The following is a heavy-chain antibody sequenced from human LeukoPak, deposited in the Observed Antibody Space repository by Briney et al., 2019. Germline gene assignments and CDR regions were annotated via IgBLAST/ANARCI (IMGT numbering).Heavy chain of an antibody. CDR3: ARDTYRFFDL. CDR1: GFTFNSYW. V-gene: IGHV3-7*01. CDR2: IKEDGSDI. Sequence: PGGSLRLTCAASGFTFNSYWMGWVRQAPGKGLEWVADIKEDGSDIYSVDSVKGRFTISRDNAKNSLYLQMNSLRAEDTAVYYCARDTYRFFDLWGRGTLVTVSS. J-gene: IGHJ2*01.